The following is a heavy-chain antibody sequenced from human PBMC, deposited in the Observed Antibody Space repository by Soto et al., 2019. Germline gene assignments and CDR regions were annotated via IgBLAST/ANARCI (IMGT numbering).Heavy chain of an antibody. Sequence: QVQLVEPGGGLVKPGGSLRLSCAASGFTFSDYYMSWIRQAPGKGLEWVSYISSSSSYTNYADSVKGRFTISRDNAKNSLYLQMNSLTAEDTAVYYCARTIAAAGGRRYFDLWGRGTQVIVSS. CDR1: GFTFSDYY. CDR3: ARTIAAAGGRRYFDL. CDR2: ISSSSSYT. J-gene: IGHJ2*01. V-gene: IGHV3-11*05. D-gene: IGHD6-13*01.